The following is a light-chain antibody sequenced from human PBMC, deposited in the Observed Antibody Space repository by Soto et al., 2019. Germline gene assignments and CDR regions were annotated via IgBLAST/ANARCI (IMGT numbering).Light chain of an antibody. CDR2: KVS. CDR1: QSLAYSDGNTY. V-gene: IGKV2-30*01. Sequence: DVVMTQSPLSLPVTLGQPASISCRSSQSLAYSDGNTYLNWFQQRPGQSPRRLIYKVSNRDSGVPDRFSGSGSGTDFTLKISRVEAEDVGVYYCMQGTHWPPLYTFGQGTKVDIK. J-gene: IGKJ2*01. CDR3: MQGTHWPPLYT.